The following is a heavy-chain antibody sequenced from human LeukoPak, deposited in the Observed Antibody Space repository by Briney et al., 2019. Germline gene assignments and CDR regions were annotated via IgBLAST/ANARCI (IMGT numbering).Heavy chain of an antibody. CDR2: IYYSGST. CDR3: ARHERSAAGTNKGNWYFDL. D-gene: IGHD6-13*01. J-gene: IGHJ2*01. CDR1: GGSISSSSYY. V-gene: IGHV4-39*01. Sequence: PSETLSLTCTVSGGSISSSSYYWGWIRQPRGKGLEWIGSIYYSGSTYYHPSRKSRFTITVKTSKNQFSLKLSSVTAADTAVYYCARHERSAAGTNKGNWYFDLWGRGTLVTVSS.